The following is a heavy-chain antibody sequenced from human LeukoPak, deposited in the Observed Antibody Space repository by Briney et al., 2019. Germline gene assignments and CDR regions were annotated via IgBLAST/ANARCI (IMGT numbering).Heavy chain of an antibody. CDR3: ATPGPDWGDAFDI. CDR1: GYSVMELS. D-gene: IGHD3/OR15-3a*01. J-gene: IGHJ3*02. Sequence: APVKPSCKVSGYSVMELSMHWVRQAPGKGLEWMGGFDPEDGETIYAQKFQGRVTMTEDTSTDTAYMELSSLRSEDTAVYYCATPGPDWGDAFDIWGQGTMLPVSS. CDR2: FDPEDGET. V-gene: IGHV1-24*01.